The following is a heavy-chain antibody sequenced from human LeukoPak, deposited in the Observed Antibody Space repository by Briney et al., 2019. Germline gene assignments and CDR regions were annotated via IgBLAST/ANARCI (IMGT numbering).Heavy chain of an antibody. Sequence: SETLSLTCTVSGGSLNNNYWSWVRQPPGKGLEWIGFISYSGTTNYNPSLESRVTISVASSRAQFSLKVNSVTAADTAEYFCARHLSDRSTVAGEFDYWGQGHPGHRLL. CDR2: ISYSGTT. CDR3: ARHLSDRSTVAGEFDY. D-gene: IGHD6-19*01. V-gene: IGHV4-59*08. J-gene: IGHJ4*02. CDR1: GGSLNNNY.